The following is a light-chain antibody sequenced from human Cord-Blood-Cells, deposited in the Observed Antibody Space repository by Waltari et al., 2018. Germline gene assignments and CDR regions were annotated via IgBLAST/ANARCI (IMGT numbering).Light chain of an antibody. CDR3: SSYTSSSTWV. CDR2: YVS. CDR1: SSDVGGYNY. Sequence: QSALTQPASVSGSPGQSITISCTGTSSDVGGYNYASWYQQHPGKAPKLMIYYVSKRPSGVSNRFSGSKSGNTASLTISGLQAEDEADYYCSSYTSSSTWVFGGGTKLTVL. V-gene: IGLV2-14*01. J-gene: IGLJ3*02.